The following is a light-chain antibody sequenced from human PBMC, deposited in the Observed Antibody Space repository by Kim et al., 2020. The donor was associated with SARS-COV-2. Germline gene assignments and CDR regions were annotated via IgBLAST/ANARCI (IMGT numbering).Light chain of an antibody. V-gene: IGKV3-15*01. CDR3: QQYNYWWT. CDR2: GAS. CDR1: QSISSN. J-gene: IGKJ1*01. Sequence: SVSPGESATLSGRARQSISSNLAWYQRKPGQAPRLLIYGASTRATGIPSRFSGSGSGTEFTLTISSLQSEEFGVYYCQQYNYWWTFGQGTKVDIK.